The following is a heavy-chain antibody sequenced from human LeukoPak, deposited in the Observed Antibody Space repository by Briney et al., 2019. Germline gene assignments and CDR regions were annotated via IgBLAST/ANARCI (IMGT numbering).Heavy chain of an antibody. Sequence: GRSLRLSCAASGFTFSSYGMHWVRQAPGKGLEWVAFIRYDGSNKYYADSVKGRFTISRDNSKNTLYLQMNSLRAEDTAVYYCAKDYVRVYYYDSSGYSFDYWGQGTLVTVSS. D-gene: IGHD3-22*01. V-gene: IGHV3-30*02. J-gene: IGHJ4*02. CDR3: AKDYVRVYYYDSSGYSFDY. CDR2: IRYDGSNK. CDR1: GFTFSSYG.